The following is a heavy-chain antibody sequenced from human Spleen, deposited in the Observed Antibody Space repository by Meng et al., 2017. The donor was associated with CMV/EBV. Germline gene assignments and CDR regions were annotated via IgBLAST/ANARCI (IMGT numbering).Heavy chain of an antibody. J-gene: IGHJ6*02. CDR2: ISSSGSTI. CDR1: GFTFSDYY. CDR3: AKVEPQYSSSPLYGMDV. D-gene: IGHD6-6*01. Sequence: GGSLRLSCAASGFTFSDYYMSWIRQAPGKGLEWVSYISSSGSTIYYADSVKGRFTISRDNAKNSLYLQMNSLRAEDTAVYYCAKVEPQYSSSPLYGMDVWGQGTTVTVSS. V-gene: IGHV3-11*01.